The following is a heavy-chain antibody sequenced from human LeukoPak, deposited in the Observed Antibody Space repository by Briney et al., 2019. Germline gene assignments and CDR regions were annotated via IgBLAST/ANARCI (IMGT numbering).Heavy chain of an antibody. CDR3: AEAERRSGYLY. CDR2: INHSGST. V-gene: IGHV4-34*01. Sequence: PSETLSLTCAVYGGSFSGYYWSWIRQPPGKGLERIGEINHSGSTNYNPSLKSRVTISVDTSKNQFSLKLSSVTAADTAVYYCAEAERRSGYLYWGQGTLVTVSS. CDR1: GGSFSGYY. J-gene: IGHJ4*02. D-gene: IGHD3-22*01.